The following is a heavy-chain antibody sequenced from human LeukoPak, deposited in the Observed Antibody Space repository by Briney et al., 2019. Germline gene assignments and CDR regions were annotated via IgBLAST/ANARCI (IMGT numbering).Heavy chain of an antibody. Sequence: PSETLSLTCAVYGGSFSGYYWSWIRQPPGKGLEWIGEINHSGSTNYNPSLKSRVTISVDTSKNQFSLKLSSVTAADTAVYYCARYVVVVPAASYGMDVWGQGTTVTVSS. D-gene: IGHD2-2*01. V-gene: IGHV4-34*01. CDR1: GGSFSGYY. J-gene: IGHJ6*02. CDR3: ARYVVVVPAASYGMDV. CDR2: INHSGST.